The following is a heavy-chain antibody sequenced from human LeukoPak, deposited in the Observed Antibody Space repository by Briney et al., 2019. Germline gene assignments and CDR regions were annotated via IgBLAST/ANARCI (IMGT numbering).Heavy chain of an antibody. V-gene: IGHV5-51*01. CDR1: GYSFTSYW. CDR3: ARSYDYYDSSGYYFNWFDP. J-gene: IGHJ5*02. D-gene: IGHD3-22*01. CDR2: IYPGDSDT. Sequence: GESLKISCKGSGYSFTSYWIGWVRQMPGKGLGWMGIIYPGDSDTRYSPSFQGQVTISADKSISTAYLQWSSLKASDTAMYYCARSYDYYDSSGYYFNWFDPWGQRTPVTVSS.